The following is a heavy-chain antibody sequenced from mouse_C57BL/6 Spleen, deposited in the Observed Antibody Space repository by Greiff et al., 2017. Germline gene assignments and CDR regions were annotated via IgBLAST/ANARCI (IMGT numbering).Heavy chain of an antibody. CDR3: AHYYGSSSAWFAY. CDR1: GYTFTDHT. J-gene: IGHJ3*01. D-gene: IGHD1-1*01. Sequence: LVESDAELVKPGASVKISCKVSGYTFTDHTIHWMKQRPEQGLEWIGYIYPRDGSTKYNEKFKGKATLTADKSSSTAYMQLNSLTSEDSAVYFCAHYYGSSSAWFAYWGQGTLVTVSA. CDR2: IYPRDGST. V-gene: IGHV1-78*01.